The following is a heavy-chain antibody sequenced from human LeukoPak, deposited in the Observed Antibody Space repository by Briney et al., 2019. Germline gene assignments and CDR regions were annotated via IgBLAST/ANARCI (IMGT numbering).Heavy chain of an antibody. D-gene: IGHD2-2*01. V-gene: IGHV4-34*01. Sequence: SETLSLTCAVYGGSFSGYYWGWIRQPPGKGLEWIGEINHGGSTNYNPSLKSRVTISVDTSKNQFSLKLSSVTAADTAVYYCERGGGYCSSTSCPNTNWFDPWGQGTLVTVSS. CDR2: INHGGST. J-gene: IGHJ5*02. CDR1: GGSFSGYY. CDR3: ERGGGYCSSTSCPNTNWFDP.